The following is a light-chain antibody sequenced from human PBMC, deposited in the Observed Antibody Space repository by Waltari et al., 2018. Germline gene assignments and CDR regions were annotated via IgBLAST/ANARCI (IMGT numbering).Light chain of an antibody. CDR2: RNN. CDR1: NNNVGYEG. V-gene: IGLV10-54*04. J-gene: IGLJ3*02. Sequence: QAGLTQPPSVSKGLRQTATLTCTGDNNNVGYEGATWLQQHQGHPPKLLFYRNNKRPSGISERFSASRSGSPASLTITGLQTEDEADYYCSAWDRSLGAWVFGGGTKLTVL. CDR3: SAWDRSLGAWV.